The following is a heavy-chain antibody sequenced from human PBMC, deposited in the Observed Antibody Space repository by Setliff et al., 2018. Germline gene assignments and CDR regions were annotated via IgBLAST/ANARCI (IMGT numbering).Heavy chain of an antibody. CDR1: GYTFTSYG. D-gene: IGHD3-3*01. J-gene: IGHJ4*02. V-gene: IGHV1-18*01. Sequence: ASVKVSCKASGYTFTSYGISWVRQAPGQGLEWMGWISAYNGNTNYAQKLQGRVTMTTDASTSTAYMELRSLRSDDTAVYYCARDRGYNFWSGYFVKDYFDYWGQGTLVTVSS. CDR3: ARDRGYNFWSGYFVKDYFDY. CDR2: ISAYNGNT.